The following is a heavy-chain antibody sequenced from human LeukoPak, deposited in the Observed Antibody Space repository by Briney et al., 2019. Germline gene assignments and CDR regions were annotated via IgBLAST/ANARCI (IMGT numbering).Heavy chain of an antibody. CDR1: GFTFSSYA. CDR3: AKSGVGDTAKRVKNFDY. CDR2: ISGSGGST. D-gene: IGHD5-18*01. V-gene: IGHV3-23*01. J-gene: IGHJ4*02. Sequence: GGSLRLSCAASGFTFSSYAMSWVRQAPGKGLEWVSAISGSGGSTYYADSVKGRFTISRDNSENTLYLQMNSLRAEDTAVYYCAKSGVGDTAKRVKNFDYWGQGTLVTVSS.